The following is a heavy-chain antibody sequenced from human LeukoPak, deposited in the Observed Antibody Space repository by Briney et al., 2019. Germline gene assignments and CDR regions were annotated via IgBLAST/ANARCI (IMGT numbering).Heavy chain of an antibody. Sequence: KAGGSLRLSCAASGFTFSSYSMNWVRQAPGKGLEWVSSISSSSSYIYYADSVKGRFTISRDNAKNSLYLQMNSLRAEDTAVYYCSLWWPAAMADAFDIWGQGTMVTVSS. CDR2: ISSSSSYI. CDR3: SLWWPAAMADAFDI. CDR1: GFTFSSYS. V-gene: IGHV3-21*01. D-gene: IGHD2-2*01. J-gene: IGHJ3*02.